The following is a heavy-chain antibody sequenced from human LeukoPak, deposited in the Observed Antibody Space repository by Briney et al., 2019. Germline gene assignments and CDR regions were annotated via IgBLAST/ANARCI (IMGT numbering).Heavy chain of an antibody. CDR2: IDYSGNT. V-gene: IGHV4-59*12. J-gene: IGHJ5*02. CDR3: ARAMRFLEWLVYDNWFDP. Sequence: SETLSLTCTVSGVSISSYYWTWIRQPPGKGLEWIGNIDYSGNTKYNPSLKSRVTISVDRSKNQFSLKLSSVTAADTAVYYCARAMRFLEWLVYDNWFDPWGQGTLVTVSS. CDR1: GVSISSYY. D-gene: IGHD3-3*01.